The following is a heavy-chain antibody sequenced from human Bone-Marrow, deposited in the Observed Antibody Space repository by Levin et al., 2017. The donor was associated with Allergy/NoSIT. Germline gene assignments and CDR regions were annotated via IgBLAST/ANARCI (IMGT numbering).Heavy chain of an antibody. V-gene: IGHV1-8*01. D-gene: IGHD6-19*01. Sequence: VASVKVSCKASGYTFTTYDINWVRQAPGQGLEWVGWLNPNSANTAFAQKFQGRVAMTRNTSISTAYMELSSLRSEDTAMYYCARGRGSSNGWYYGGLDSWGPGTLVTVSP. CDR2: LNPNSANT. J-gene: IGHJ4*02. CDR1: GYTFTTYD. CDR3: ARGRGSSNGWYYGGLDS.